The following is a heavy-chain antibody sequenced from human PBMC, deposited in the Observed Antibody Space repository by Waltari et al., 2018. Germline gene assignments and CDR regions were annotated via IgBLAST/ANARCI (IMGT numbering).Heavy chain of an antibody. CDR3: ARASTSDEYTSHFDY. Sequence: QVQLLQSGAEMEKPGTSVKVSCKRDGSTCTPYYLFWLRQAPGQGLEGLGRINSDTGVTDYAQKFQGRVTVTTDTSVTTVYLDLSALTSGDTALYYCARASTSDEYTSHFDYWGQGTPVTVS. V-gene: IGHV1-2*06. CDR2: INSDTGVT. D-gene: IGHD6-6*01. J-gene: IGHJ4*02. CDR1: GSTCTPYY.